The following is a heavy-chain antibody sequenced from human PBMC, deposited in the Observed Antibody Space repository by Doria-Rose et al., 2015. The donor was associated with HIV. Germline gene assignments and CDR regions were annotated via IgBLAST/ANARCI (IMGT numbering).Heavy chain of an antibody. J-gene: IGHJ4*02. D-gene: IGHD6-6*01. CDR2: ISSDGSDK. V-gene: IGHV3-30-3*01. CDR1: GFIFNTYT. CDR3: ARDRPTYSSSPLDF. Sequence: VQLLESGGGVVQPGRSLRLSCAASGFIFNTYTMHWVRQAPGKGLEWVAVISSDGSDKYYADSVKGRFIISRDNSNNTLYLQIDNLGAEDTALYYCARDRPTYSSSPLDFWGQGTLVTVSS.